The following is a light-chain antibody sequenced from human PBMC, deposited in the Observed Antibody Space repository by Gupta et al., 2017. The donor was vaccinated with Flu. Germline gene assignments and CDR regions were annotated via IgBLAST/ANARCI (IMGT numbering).Light chain of an antibody. CDR2: AAS. Sequence: GDRVTITCRASQAIGIWLDWYQQKPGKAPKLLIYAASTLQSGVPSRLSGSGAGTDFTLTISSLQPEDFATYYCQQADNFPRTFGQGTKV. V-gene: IGKV1-12*01. CDR1: QAIGIW. J-gene: IGKJ1*01. CDR3: QQADNFPRT.